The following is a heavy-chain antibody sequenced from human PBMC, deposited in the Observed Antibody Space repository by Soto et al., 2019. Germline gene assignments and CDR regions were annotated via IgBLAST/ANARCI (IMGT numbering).Heavy chain of an antibody. CDR3: ARDGNTTVTADY. D-gene: IGHD4-4*01. J-gene: IGHJ4*02. CDR1: GGSISSRDSS. V-gene: IGHV4-30-4*01. CDR2: IYYGGST. Sequence: SETLSLTCTVSGGSISSRDSSWSLIRQPPGKGLEWIGYIYYGGSTYHNPSLKSRVTISVDTSRNQFSLKLSSVTAADTAVYYRARDGNTTVTADYWGRRALDTVSS.